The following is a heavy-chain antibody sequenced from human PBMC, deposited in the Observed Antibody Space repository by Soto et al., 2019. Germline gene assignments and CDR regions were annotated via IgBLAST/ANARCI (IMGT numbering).Heavy chain of an antibody. J-gene: IGHJ4*02. CDR1: GDSISSGYF. CDR3: ARGPSADKIDY. V-gene: IGHV4-30-4*01. CDR2: PYNSGTT. D-gene: IGHD3-3*01. Sequence: QVQLQESGPGLVEPSQTLSLTCTVSGDSISSGYFWSWIRQSPGKGLEWIGHPYNSGTTYNNPSLRSRGTISIDTSRNQFSLRLTSVTAADTAVYYCARGPSADKIDYWGQGTLVTVSS.